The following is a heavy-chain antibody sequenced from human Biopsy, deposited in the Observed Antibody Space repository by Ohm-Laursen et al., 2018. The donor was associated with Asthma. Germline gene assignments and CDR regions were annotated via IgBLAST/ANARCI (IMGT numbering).Heavy chain of an antibody. Sequence: ASVKVSCKASGYTFTDYYVMWLRQAPGQGLEWMGRINAANGNTKYSQKFQGRLTISRDTSASTAYMDLSSLRSEDTAVYYCARTYFDFLTGQVHDAFAMWGQGTMVTVSS. CDR2: INAANGNT. J-gene: IGHJ3*02. V-gene: IGHV1/OR15-3*02. CDR1: GYTFTDYY. CDR3: ARTYFDFLTGQVHDAFAM. D-gene: IGHD3-9*01.